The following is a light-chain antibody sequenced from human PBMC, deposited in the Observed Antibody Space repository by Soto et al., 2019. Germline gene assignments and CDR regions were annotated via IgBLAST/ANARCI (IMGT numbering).Light chain of an antibody. CDR1: QSISSW. V-gene: IGKV1-5*01. CDR2: DAS. J-gene: IGKJ4*01. CDR3: HQYGASPFT. Sequence: DIQMTQSPSTLSASVGDRVTITCRASQSISSWLAWYQQKPGKAPKLLIYDASSLESGVPSRFSGSGSGTEFTLTISRLEPEDCAVYYCHQYGASPFTFGGGTKVEIK.